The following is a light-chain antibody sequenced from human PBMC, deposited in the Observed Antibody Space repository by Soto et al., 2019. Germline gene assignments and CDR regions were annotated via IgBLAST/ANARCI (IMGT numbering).Light chain of an antibody. Sequence: QSVLTQPPSVSAAPRQRVTISCSGSSSNIGNNAVNWYQQLPGKAPKLLIYYDDLLPSGVSDRFSGSKSGTSASLAISGLQSEDEADYYCAAWDDSLNGVLFGRGTKLTVL. CDR3: AAWDDSLNGVL. J-gene: IGLJ2*01. V-gene: IGLV1-36*01. CDR1: SSNIGNNA. CDR2: YDD.